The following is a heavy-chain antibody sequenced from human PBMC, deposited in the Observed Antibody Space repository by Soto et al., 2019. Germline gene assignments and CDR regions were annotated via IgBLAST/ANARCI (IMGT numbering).Heavy chain of an antibody. CDR3: ASLDTARVETAGY. J-gene: IGHJ4*02. D-gene: IGHD5-18*01. CDR1: RLSVSNLW. CDR2: IKQGGTET. Sequence: PGVSLILSRVNNRLSVSNLWPSWVRQAPGKGLEWVANIKQGGTETYYVDSVKGRFTISKDHAKNSLYLQMNSLRVEDTALYYCASLDTARVETAGYWGQGP. V-gene: IGHV3-7*01.